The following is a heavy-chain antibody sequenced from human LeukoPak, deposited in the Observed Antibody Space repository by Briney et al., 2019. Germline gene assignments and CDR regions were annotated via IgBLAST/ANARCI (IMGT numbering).Heavy chain of an antibody. Sequence: SETLSLTCTVSGGSISSYYWSWIRQPPGKGLEWIGYIYYSGSTNYNPSLKSRVTISVDTSKNQFSLKLSSVTAADTAVYYCARQLYSSSWYMSFDYWGQGTLVTVSS. V-gene: IGHV4-59*08. J-gene: IGHJ4*02. D-gene: IGHD6-13*01. CDR2: IYYSGST. CDR1: GGSISSYY. CDR3: ARQLYSSSWYMSFDY.